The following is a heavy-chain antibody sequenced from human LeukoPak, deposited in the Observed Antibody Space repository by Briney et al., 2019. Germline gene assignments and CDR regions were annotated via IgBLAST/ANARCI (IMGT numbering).Heavy chain of an antibody. CDR1: GGSFSGYY. CDR2: INHSGST. D-gene: IGHD5-18*01. V-gene: IGHV4-34*01. CDR3: ARGVGYSYGSDY. J-gene: IGHJ4*02. Sequence: SETLSLTCAVYGGSFSGYYWSWIRQPPGKGLGWIGEINHSGSTNYNPSLKSRVTISVDTSKNQFSLKLSSVTAADTAVYYCARGVGYSYGSDYWGQGTLVTVSS.